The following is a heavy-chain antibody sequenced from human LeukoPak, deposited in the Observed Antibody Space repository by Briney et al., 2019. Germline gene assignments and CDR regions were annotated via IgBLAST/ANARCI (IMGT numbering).Heavy chain of an antibody. CDR2: IRSSSGTL. J-gene: IGHJ4*02. D-gene: IGHD4-17*01. CDR3: ARDRRGYGDFDY. CDR1: GFTFSNYG. V-gene: IGHV3-48*01. Sequence: GGSLRLSCAASGFTFSNYGMNWVHQAPGKGLEWVSYIRSSSGTLYYADSVKGRFTISRDNAKNSLYLQMNSLRAEDTAVYYCARDRRGYGDFDYWGQGTLVTVSS.